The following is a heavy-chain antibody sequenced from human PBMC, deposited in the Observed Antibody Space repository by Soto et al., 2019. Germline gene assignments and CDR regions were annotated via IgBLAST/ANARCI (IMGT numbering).Heavy chain of an antibody. CDR2: IVVGSGNT. CDR3: AAVEAVAGTSGY. CDR1: GFTFTSSA. D-gene: IGHD6-19*01. Sequence: SVKVSCKASGFTFTSSAVQWVRQARGQRLEWIGWIVVGSGNTNYAQKFQERVTITRDMSTSTAYMELSSLRSEDTAVYYCAAVEAVAGTSGYWGQGTLVTVSS. J-gene: IGHJ1*01. V-gene: IGHV1-58*01.